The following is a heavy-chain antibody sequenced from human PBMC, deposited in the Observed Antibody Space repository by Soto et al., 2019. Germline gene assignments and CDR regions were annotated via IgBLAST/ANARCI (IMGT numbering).Heavy chain of an antibody. J-gene: IGHJ3*02. Sequence: GESLKISCKGSGYSFTSYWIGWVRQMPGKGLEWMGVIYPGDSDTRYSPSCRGQGSISAGKSISTGCLQWSSLKASEPAMYSCPRRRYYSSRGYYSHAFDIWGPATM. CDR2: IYPGDSDT. CDR3: PRRRYYSSRGYYSHAFDI. CDR1: GYSFTSYW. D-gene: IGHD3-22*01. V-gene: IGHV5-51*01.